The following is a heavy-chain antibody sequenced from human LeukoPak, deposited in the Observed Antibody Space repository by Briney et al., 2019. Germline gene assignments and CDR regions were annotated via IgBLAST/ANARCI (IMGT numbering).Heavy chain of an antibody. CDR1: GFTFSRYS. CDR3: ARGAGRGGYYFDY. Sequence: GGSLRHSCAASGFTFSRYSMNWVRQAPGKGLEWVSYISGSSSTIYYADSVKGRFTISRDNAKNSLYLQMNSLRDEDTAVYYCARGAGRGGYYFDYWGQGTLVSVSS. V-gene: IGHV3-48*02. D-gene: IGHD6-13*01. CDR2: ISGSSSTI. J-gene: IGHJ4*02.